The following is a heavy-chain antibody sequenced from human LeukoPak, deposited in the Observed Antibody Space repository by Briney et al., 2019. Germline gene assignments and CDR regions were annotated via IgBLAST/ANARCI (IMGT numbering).Heavy chain of an antibody. CDR2: ISYDGSSK. D-gene: IGHD3-3*01. Sequence: PGGSLRLSCAASGFTFSSYGMHWVRQAPGKGLEWVAVISYDGSSKYCADSVKGRFTISRDNSKNTLYLQMNSLRAEDTAVYYCAKDSRFLEWLSPLDYWGQESWSPSPQ. CDR3: AKDSRFLEWLSPLDY. J-gene: IGHJ4*01. CDR1: GFTFSSYG. V-gene: IGHV3-30*18.